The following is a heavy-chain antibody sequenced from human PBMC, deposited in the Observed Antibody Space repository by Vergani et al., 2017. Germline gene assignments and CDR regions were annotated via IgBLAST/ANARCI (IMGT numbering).Heavy chain of an antibody. CDR3: ARVSLWFGEFLIRYGMDV. CDR1: GGTFSSSA. CDR2: IIPIFGTA. J-gene: IGHJ6*02. Sequence: QVQLVQSGAEVKKPGSSVKVSCKASGGTFSSSAISWVRQAPGQGLEWMGRIIPIFGTANYAQKFQGRVTITADESTSTAYMELSSLRSEDTAVYYCARVSLWFGEFLIRYGMDVWGQGTTVTVSS. V-gene: IGHV1-69*13. D-gene: IGHD3-10*01.